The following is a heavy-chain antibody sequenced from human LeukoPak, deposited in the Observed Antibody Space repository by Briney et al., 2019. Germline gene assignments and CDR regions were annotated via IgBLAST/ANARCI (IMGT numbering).Heavy chain of an antibody. D-gene: IGHD5-24*01. CDR1: GGSISSYY. Sequence: SETLSLTCTVSGGSISSYYWGWIRQPPGKGLEWIGSIYYSGSTYYNPSLKSRVTISVDTSKNQFSLKLSSVTAADTAVYYCARHREGHFDLWGRGTLVTVSS. CDR3: ARHREGHFDL. CDR2: IYYSGST. V-gene: IGHV4-39*01. J-gene: IGHJ2*01.